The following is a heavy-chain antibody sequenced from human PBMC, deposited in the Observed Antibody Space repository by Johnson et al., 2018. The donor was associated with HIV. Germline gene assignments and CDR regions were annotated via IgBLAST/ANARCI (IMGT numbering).Heavy chain of an antibody. V-gene: IGHV3-66*01. CDR3: AREGAWEVRPGAFDI. CDR1: GFTVSSNY. J-gene: IGHJ3*02. Sequence: VQLVESGGGLVQPGGSLRLSCAASGFTVSSNYMSWVRQAPGKGLECVSVIYSGGSTYYADSVKGRFTIPRDNSKNTLYLQMNSLRAEDTAVYYCAREGAWEVRPGAFDIWGQGTTVTVSS. D-gene: IGHD1-26*01. CDR2: IYSGGST.